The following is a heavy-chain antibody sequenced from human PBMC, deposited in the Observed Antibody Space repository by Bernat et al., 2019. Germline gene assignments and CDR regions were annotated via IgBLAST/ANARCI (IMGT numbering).Heavy chain of an antibody. V-gene: IGHV3-66*01. CDR2: IYSNGRT. J-gene: IGHJ4*02. D-gene: IGHD2-15*01. Sequence: EVQLVESGGGLVQPGGSLRLSCAASGFTVSNNYMSWVRLAPGKGLEWVSIIYSNGRTYYADSVKGRFAISRDNSKNTLYLQMNSLRTEDTAVYYCARDPPERVVADYWGQGTLVTVSS. CDR3: ARDPPERVVADY. CDR1: GFTVSNNY.